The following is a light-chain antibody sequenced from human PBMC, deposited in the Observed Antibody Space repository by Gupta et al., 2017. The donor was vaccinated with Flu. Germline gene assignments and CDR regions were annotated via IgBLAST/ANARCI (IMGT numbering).Light chain of an antibody. Sequence: PSSLSASVGDRVTLTCQASQDISNDLNWYQQKPGKAPKLLIYDASNLATGVPSRFSGSGSGTDFTFTISSLQPEDIATYYCQQYDNLPLTFGEGTKVEIK. CDR3: QQYDNLPLT. CDR2: DAS. V-gene: IGKV1-33*01. CDR1: QDISND. J-gene: IGKJ4*01.